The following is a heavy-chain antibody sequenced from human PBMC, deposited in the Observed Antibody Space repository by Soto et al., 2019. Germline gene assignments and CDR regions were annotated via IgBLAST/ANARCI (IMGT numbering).Heavy chain of an antibody. J-gene: IGHJ4*02. CDR1: GFTFSGSA. CDR2: IRSKANSYAT. V-gene: IGHV3-73*01. Sequence: PGGSLRLSCAASGFTFSGSAMHWVRQASGKGLEWVGRIRSKANSYATAYAASVKGRFTISRDDSKNTAYLQMNSLKTEDTAVYYCTRMYSGYDSRWSEYYFDYWGQGTLVTVSS. D-gene: IGHD5-12*01. CDR3: TRMYSGYDSRWSEYYFDY.